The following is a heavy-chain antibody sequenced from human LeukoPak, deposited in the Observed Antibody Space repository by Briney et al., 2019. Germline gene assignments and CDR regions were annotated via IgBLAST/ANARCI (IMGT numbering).Heavy chain of an antibody. D-gene: IGHD2-21*01. J-gene: IGHJ4*02. V-gene: IGHV4-59*01. Sequence: SETLSLTCTVSGGSISSYYWSWIRQPPGKGLEWIGYIYYSGSTNYNPSLESRVTISVDTSKNQFSLKLSSVTAADTAVYYCARAGGDREFDYWGQGTLVTVSS. CDR3: ARAGGDREFDY. CDR2: IYYSGST. CDR1: GGSISSYY.